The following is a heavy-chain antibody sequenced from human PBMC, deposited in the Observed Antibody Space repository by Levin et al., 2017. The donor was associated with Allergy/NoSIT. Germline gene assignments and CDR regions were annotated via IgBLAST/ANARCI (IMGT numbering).Heavy chain of an antibody. Sequence: PGGSLRLSFASSFFPFLLSLLPFFLPSPLKGLEWVSYISSSSSTIYYADSVKGRFTISRDNAKNSLYLQMNSLRAEDTAVYYCARDGGPPSRYGDYSLGDYWGQGTLVTVSS. CDR2: ISSSSSTI. J-gene: IGHJ4*02. CDR3: ARDGGPPSRYGDYSLGDY. D-gene: IGHD4-17*01. CDR1: FFPFLLSL. V-gene: IGHV3-48*01.